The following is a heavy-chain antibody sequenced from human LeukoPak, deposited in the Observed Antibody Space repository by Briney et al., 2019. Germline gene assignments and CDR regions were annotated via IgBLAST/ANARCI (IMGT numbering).Heavy chain of an antibody. V-gene: IGHV1-69*13. CDR1: GGNFSIYA. D-gene: IGHD1-26*01. CDR3: ATVGSGSYYGTYNWFDP. CDR2: IIPIFGTA. J-gene: IGHJ5*02. Sequence: GASVKVSCKASGGNFSIYAISWVRQAPGQGLEWMGGIIPIFGTANYAQKFQGRVTITADESTSTAYVELSSLRSEDTAVYYCATVGSGSYYGTYNWFDPWGQATLVTVSS.